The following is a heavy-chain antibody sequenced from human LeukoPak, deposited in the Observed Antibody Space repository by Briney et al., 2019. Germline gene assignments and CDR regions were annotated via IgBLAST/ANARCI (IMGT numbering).Heavy chain of an antibody. CDR1: GFTFSSYS. CDR3: ARADLGYSYCYGGLDY. V-gene: IGHV3-21*01. D-gene: IGHD5-18*01. J-gene: IGHJ4*02. CDR2: ISSSSSYI. Sequence: GGSLRLSCAASGFTFSSYSMNWVRQAPGKGLEWVSSISSSSSYIYYADSVKGRFTISRDNAKNSLYLQMNSLRAEDTAAYYCARADLGYSYCYGGLDYWGQGTLVTVSS.